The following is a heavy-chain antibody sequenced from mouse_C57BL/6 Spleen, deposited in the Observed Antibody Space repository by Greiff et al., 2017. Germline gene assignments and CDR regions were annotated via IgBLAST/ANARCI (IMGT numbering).Heavy chain of an antibody. J-gene: IGHJ4*01. Sequence: QVQLQQPGAELVRPGSSVKLSCKASGYTFTSYWMDWVKQRPGQGLEWIGNIYPSDSETHYNQKFKDKATLTVDKSSSTAYMQLSSLTSEDSAVYYCARGGLRPSMDYWDQGTSVTVSS. CDR2: IYPSDSET. CDR1: GYTFTSYW. CDR3: ARGGLRPSMDY. D-gene: IGHD2-2*01. V-gene: IGHV1-61*01.